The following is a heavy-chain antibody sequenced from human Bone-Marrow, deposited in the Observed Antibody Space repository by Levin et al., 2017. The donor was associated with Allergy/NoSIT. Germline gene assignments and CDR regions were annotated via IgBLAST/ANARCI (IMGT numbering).Heavy chain of an antibody. CDR2: IYHSGST. Sequence: GSLRLSCAVSGDSINSGDWWSWVRQPPGKGLEWIGEIYHSGSTNYNPSLKSRVTISMDKSKNQFSLKLTSVTAADTAVYYCARRSGGYIPFYWYYMDVWGEGTTVTVSS. CDR3: ARRSGGYIPFYWYYMDV. CDR1: GDSINSGDW. D-gene: IGHD6-25*01. V-gene: IGHV4-4*02. J-gene: IGHJ6*03.